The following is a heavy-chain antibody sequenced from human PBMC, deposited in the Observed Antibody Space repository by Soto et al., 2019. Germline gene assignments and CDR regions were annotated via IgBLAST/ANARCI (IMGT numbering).Heavy chain of an antibody. CDR2: VYDTGDT. J-gene: IGHJ4*02. CDR3: AVSPGSYAIDY. Sequence: SETLSLTCAVSSASISNNKWWSWVRQPPGKGLEWIAEVYDTGDTNYNPSLKSRVTLSVDKSKNQFSLKLNSVTAADTAVYYCAVSPGSYAIDYWGQGTLVTVSS. D-gene: IGHD4-17*01. V-gene: IGHV4-4*02. CDR1: SASISNNKW.